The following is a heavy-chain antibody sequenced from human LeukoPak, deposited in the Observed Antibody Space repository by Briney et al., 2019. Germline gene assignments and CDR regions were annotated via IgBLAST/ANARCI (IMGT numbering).Heavy chain of an antibody. V-gene: IGHV1-2*02. J-gene: IGHJ5*02. CDR2: INPNSGGT. D-gene: IGHD4-17*01. CDR3: ARGASGVYTVTTSWFDP. Sequence: ASGKVSCKASGYTFTGYYMHWVRQAPGQGLEWMGWINPNSGGTNYAQRFQGRVTMTRDTSISTAYMELSRLRSDDTAVYYCARGASGVYTVTTSWFDPWGQGTLVTVSS. CDR1: GYTFTGYY.